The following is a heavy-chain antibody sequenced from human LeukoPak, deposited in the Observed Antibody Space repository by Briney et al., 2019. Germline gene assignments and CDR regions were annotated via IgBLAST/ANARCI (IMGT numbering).Heavy chain of an antibody. CDR3: ARGYLNGGFDS. D-gene: IGHD1-1*01. CDR1: GDSVSSSATG. Sequence: PSQTLSLTCTISGDSVSSSATGWNWIRQSPSRGLEWLGRTYYKSSWSYDYAVSVKSRITVYPDTSKNQFSLLLNSVTPEDTAVYYCARGYLNGGFDSWGQGTLVTVSS. J-gene: IGHJ4*02. CDR2: TYYKSSWSY. V-gene: IGHV6-1*01.